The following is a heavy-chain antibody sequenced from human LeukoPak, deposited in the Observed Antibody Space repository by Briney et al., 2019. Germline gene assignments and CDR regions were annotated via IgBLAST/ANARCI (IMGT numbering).Heavy chain of an antibody. CDR3: ARHRTSGWGLDY. D-gene: IGHD6-19*01. V-gene: IGHV4-59*08. J-gene: IGHJ4*02. Sequence: PSETLSFTCTVSGGPMSSYSWSWIRQPPGEGLEWIGFIYYSGSTNYNPSLKSRVTISVDTSKNQFSLQVNSVTAADTAVYYCARHRTSGWGLDYWGQGTLVTVSS. CDR2: IYYSGST. CDR1: GGPMSSYS.